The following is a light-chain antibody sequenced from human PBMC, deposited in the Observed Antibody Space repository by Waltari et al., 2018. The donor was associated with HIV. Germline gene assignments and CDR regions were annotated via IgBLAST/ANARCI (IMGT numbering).Light chain of an antibody. CDR1: NSNIGSTY. J-gene: IGLJ2*01. CDR2: RND. CDR3: AAWDDSLSGPV. Sequence: QSVLIQPPSPSGPPGQSVTISCSGSNSNIGSTYVYWYQQLPGTAPKLLIYRNDQRPSGVPDRFSGSKSGTSASLAISGLRSEDEADYYCAAWDDSLSGPVFGGGTKVTVL. V-gene: IGLV1-47*01.